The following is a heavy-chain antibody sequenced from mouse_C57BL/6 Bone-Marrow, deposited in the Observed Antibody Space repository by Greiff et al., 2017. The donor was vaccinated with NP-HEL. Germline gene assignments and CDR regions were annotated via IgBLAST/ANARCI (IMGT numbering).Heavy chain of an antibody. CDR2: ISSGGSYT. D-gene: IGHD1-1*01. CDR3: ASDYCGSSYVSY. CDR1: GFTFSSYG. J-gene: IGHJ2*01. Sequence: EVQGVESGGDLVKPGGSLKLSCAASGFTFSSYGMSWVRQTPDKRLEWVATISSGGSYTYYPDSVKGRFTISRDNAKNTLYLQMSSLKSEDTARCYCASDYCGSSYVSYWGQGTTLTGSS. V-gene: IGHV5-6*01.